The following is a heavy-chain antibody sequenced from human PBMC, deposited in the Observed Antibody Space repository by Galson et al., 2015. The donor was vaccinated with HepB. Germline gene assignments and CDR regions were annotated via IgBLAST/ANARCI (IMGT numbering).Heavy chain of an antibody. CDR3: AREQHDYGVPGAFDI. J-gene: IGHJ3*02. Sequence: SLRLSCAASGFTFSSYSMNWVRQAPGKGLEWVSSISSSSSYIYYADSVKGRFTISRDNAKNSLYLQMSSLRAEDTAVYYCAREQHDYGVPGAFDIWGQGTMVTVSS. D-gene: IGHD4-17*01. CDR2: ISSSSSYI. V-gene: IGHV3-21*01. CDR1: GFTFSSYS.